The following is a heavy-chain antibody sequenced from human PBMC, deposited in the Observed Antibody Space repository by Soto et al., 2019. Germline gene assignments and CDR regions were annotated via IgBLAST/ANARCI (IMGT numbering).Heavy chain of an antibody. Sequence: PGESLKISCKGSGYSFTSYWIGWVRQMPWKGLEWMGIIYPGDSDTRHSPSFQGQVTISADKSISTAYLQWSSLKASDTAMYYCARRIAAVHDYYYYGMDVWGQGTTVTVSS. CDR1: GYSFTSYW. CDR3: ARRIAAVHDYYYYGMDV. J-gene: IGHJ6*02. D-gene: IGHD6-13*01. V-gene: IGHV5-51*01. CDR2: IYPGDSDT.